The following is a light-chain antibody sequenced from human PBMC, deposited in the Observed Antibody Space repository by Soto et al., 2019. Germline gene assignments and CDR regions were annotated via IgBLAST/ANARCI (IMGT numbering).Light chain of an antibody. V-gene: IGKV4-1*01. CDR1: QSVLYSSNNKNY. Sequence: DIVMTQSPDSLAVSLGERATINCKSSQSVLYSSNNKNYLAWYQQKPGQPPKLLIYWASTRESGVPDRFSGSGSGTDFNLTISSLQAEDVAVYYCQQYYSTLVTFGQGTKVEIK. CDR3: QQYYSTLVT. J-gene: IGKJ1*01. CDR2: WAS.